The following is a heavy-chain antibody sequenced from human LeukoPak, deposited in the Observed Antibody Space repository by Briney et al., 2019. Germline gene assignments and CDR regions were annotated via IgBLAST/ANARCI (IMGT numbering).Heavy chain of an antibody. CDR3: ARERVDFWSGRIDDAFDI. Sequence: SETLSLTCAVYGGSFSGYYWSWIRQPPGKGLEWIGEINHSGSTNYNPSLKSRVTISVDTSKNQFSLKLSSVTAADTAVYYCARERVDFWSGRIDDAFDIWGQGTMVTVSS. D-gene: IGHD3-3*01. CDR1: GGSFSGYY. V-gene: IGHV4-34*01. CDR2: INHSGST. J-gene: IGHJ3*02.